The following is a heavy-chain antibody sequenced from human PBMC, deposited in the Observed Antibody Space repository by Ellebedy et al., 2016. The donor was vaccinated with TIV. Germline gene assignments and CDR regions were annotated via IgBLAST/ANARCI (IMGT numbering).Heavy chain of an antibody. D-gene: IGHD1-26*01. CDR3: TRATVGARGEELSYFDY. CDR1: GFTFSSYA. Sequence: GESLKISCAASGFTFSSYAMHWVRQAPGKGLEWVAVISYDGSNKYYADSVKGRFTISRDNSKNTLYLQMNSLRAEDTAVYYCTRATVGARGEELSYFDYWGQGTLVTVSS. V-gene: IGHV3-30-3*01. CDR2: ISYDGSNK. J-gene: IGHJ4*02.